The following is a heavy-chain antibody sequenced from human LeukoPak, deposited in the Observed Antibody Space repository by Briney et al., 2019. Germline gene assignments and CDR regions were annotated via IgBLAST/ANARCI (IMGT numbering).Heavy chain of an antibody. D-gene: IGHD2-15*01. CDR2: INYYGKT. CDR3: ARDGYCSGGSCVSNYYYYYMDV. J-gene: IGHJ6*03. V-gene: IGHV4-39*02. Sequence: SETLSLTCTVSGNSISSSSYYWVWIRQPPGKGLEWIGSINYYGKTYYNPSVKSRVTMSVDTSKNQFSLKLSSVAAADTAVYYCARDGYCSGGSCVSNYYYYYMDVWGKGTTVTISS. CDR1: GNSISSSSYY.